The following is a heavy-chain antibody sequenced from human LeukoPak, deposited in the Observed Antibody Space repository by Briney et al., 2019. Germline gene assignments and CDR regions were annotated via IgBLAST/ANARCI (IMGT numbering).Heavy chain of an antibody. CDR2: IYHSGST. J-gene: IGHJ5*02. CDR1: GGSISSSNW. CDR3: ASHTMVRGAMGFDP. D-gene: IGHD3-10*01. Sequence: SETLSLTCAVSGGSISSSNWWSWVRQPPGKGLEWIGEIYHSGSTNYNPSLKSRVTISVDKSKNQFSLKLSSVTAADTAVYYCASHTMVRGAMGFDPWGQGTLVTVSS. V-gene: IGHV4-4*02.